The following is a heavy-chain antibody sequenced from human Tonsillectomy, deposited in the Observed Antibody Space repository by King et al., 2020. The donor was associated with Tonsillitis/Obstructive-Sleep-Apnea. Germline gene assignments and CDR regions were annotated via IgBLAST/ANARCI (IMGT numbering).Heavy chain of an antibody. Sequence: VQLVQSGGGLVQPGGSLRLSCAASGFTFSSYAMSWVRQAPGKGLEWVSAISGSGGSTYYADSVEGRFTISRDNSKNTLYLQMNSLRAEDTAVYYCAKAGYSSSWYGYYFDYWGQGTLVTVSS. V-gene: IGHV3-23*04. CDR3: AKAGYSSSWYGYYFDY. J-gene: IGHJ4*02. CDR2: ISGSGGST. D-gene: IGHD6-13*01. CDR1: GFTFSSYA.